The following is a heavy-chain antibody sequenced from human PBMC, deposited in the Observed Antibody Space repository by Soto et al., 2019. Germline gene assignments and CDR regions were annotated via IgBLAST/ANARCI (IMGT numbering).Heavy chain of an antibody. CDR2: MNPNSGNT. CDR3: ASGGQLSSYYYGMDV. CDR1: GYTFTSYD. Sequence: ASVKVSCKASGYTFTSYDINWVRQATGQGLEWMGWMNPNSGNTGYAQKLQGRVTMTRNTSISTAYMELSSLRSEDTAVYYCASGGQLSSYYYGMDVWGQGTTVTVSS. J-gene: IGHJ6*02. D-gene: IGHD6-6*01. V-gene: IGHV1-8*01.